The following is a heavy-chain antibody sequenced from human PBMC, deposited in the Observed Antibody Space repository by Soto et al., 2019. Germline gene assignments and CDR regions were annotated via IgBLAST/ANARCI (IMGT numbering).Heavy chain of an antibody. CDR2: ISSTTNYI. CDR3: ARESEDLTSNFDY. V-gene: IGHV3-21*01. J-gene: IGHJ4*02. Sequence: EVQLVESGGGLVKPGGSLRLSCAASDFTFTRYSMNWVRQAPGKGLEWVSSISSTTNYIYYADSMKGRFTVSRDNAKNSVYLEMNSLSAEDTAVYYCARESEDLTSNFDYWGQGTLVTVSS. CDR1: DFTFTRYS.